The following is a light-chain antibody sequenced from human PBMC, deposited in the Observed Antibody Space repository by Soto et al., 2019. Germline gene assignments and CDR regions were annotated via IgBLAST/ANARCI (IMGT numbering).Light chain of an antibody. J-gene: IGKJ1*01. V-gene: IGKV3-20*01. Sequence: EVMLTQSPGTLSLSPGERATLSCRASQSVSSNYLAWYQQKSGQAPRLLIYGASNRATGIPDRFSGSGSGTDSTITITRLEPEDFAVYYCQQYDTSPRTFGQGTKVEFK. CDR2: GAS. CDR1: QSVSSNY. CDR3: QQYDTSPRT.